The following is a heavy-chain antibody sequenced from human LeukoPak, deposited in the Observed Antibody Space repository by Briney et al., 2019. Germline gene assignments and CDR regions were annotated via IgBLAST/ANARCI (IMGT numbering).Heavy chain of an antibody. J-gene: IGHJ6*02. CDR3: ARFQCSSTSCYMFRSSSYYYGMDV. CDR2: MNPNSGNI. Sequence: ASVKVSCKASGYTFTNYDINWVRQATGQGLEWMGWMNPNSGNIAYAQKFQGRVTMTRNTSISTVYMELSSLRSEDTAVYYCARFQCSSTSCYMFRSSSYYYGMDVWGQGTTVTVSS. D-gene: IGHD2-2*02. V-gene: IGHV1-8*01. CDR1: GYTFTNYD.